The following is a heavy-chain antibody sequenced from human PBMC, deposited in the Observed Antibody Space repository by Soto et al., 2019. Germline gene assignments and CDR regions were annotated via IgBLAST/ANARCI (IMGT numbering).Heavy chain of an antibody. V-gene: IGHV1-3*05. Sequence: QVKLVQSGAEEKKPGASVKDSCKASGYTFTSYAMHWVRQAPGQRLEWMGWINAGNGNTKYSQKFQGRVTITRDTSASTAYMELSSLRSEDTAVYYCARSIVVVTALDYWGQGTLVTVSS. CDR2: INAGNGNT. CDR3: ARSIVVVTALDY. J-gene: IGHJ4*02. CDR1: GYTFTSYA. D-gene: IGHD2-21*02.